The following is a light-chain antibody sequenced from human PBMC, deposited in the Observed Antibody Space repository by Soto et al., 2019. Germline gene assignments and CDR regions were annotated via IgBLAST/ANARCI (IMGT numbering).Light chain of an antibody. V-gene: IGKV3-15*01. CDR1: QSVSSN. CDR3: QQYNNWLWT. J-gene: IGKJ1*01. CDR2: GAS. Sequence: EIVMTQSPATLSVSPGESATLSCRASQSVSSNLAWYQQKPGQAPRLLIYGASTRATGIPARFSGSGFGTEFTLTISSLQSEDFAVYYCQQYNNWLWTFGQGTKVEIK.